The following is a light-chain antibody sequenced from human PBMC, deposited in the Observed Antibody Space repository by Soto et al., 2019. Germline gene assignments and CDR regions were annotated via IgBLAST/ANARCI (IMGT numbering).Light chain of an antibody. J-gene: IGKJ4*01. Sequence: EITLTQSPGTLSLSPGERATLSCRASQSVSDYLAWYQQTAGQPPRVLIYGASNRATDNPARFSGSGSGTDFTLTISRLEPEDSAVYYCQQRSKLPRTFGGGTRVEIK. V-gene: IGKV3-11*01. CDR3: QQRSKLPRT. CDR1: QSVSDY. CDR2: GAS.